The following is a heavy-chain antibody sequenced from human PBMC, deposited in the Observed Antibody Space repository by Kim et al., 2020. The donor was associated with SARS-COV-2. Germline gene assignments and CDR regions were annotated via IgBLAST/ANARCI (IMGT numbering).Heavy chain of an antibody. CDR2: ISSSSTYT. CDR3: ARGDTSSWPEYFEH. J-gene: IGHJ1*01. Sequence: GGSLRLSCVASGFSFSTYAMNWVRQAPGKGLEWVSSISSSSTYTYYADSVKGRFTVSRDNAGNSLYLQMSSLRPEDTGVYYWARGDTSSWPEYFEHWGQGTLATVSP. V-gene: IGHV3-21*04. D-gene: IGHD2-2*01. CDR1: GFSFSTYA.